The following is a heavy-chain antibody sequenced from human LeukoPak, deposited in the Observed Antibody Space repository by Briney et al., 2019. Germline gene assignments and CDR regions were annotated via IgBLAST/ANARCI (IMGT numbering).Heavy chain of an antibody. CDR2: IYSGGST. V-gene: IGHV3-66*02. J-gene: IGHJ4*02. D-gene: IGHD3-22*01. CDR3: AKTPYYYDSSGYYAAFDY. CDR1: GFTFSSYS. Sequence: GGSLRLSCAASGFTFSSYSMNWVRQAPGKGLEWVSVIYSGGSTYYADSVKGRFTISRDNSKNTLYLQMNSLRAEDTAVYYCAKTPYYYDSSGYYAAFDYWGQGTLVTVSS.